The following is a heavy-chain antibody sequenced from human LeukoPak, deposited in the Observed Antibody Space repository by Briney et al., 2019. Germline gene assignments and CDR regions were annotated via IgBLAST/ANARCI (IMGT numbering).Heavy chain of an antibody. Sequence: GRSLRLSCAASGFTFSSYAMHWVRQAPGKGVEWVAVISYDGSNKYYADSVKGRFTISRDNSKNTLYLQMNSLRAEDTAVYYCAKDLGRWLQLAESDYYMDVWGKGTTVTISS. CDR2: ISYDGSNK. J-gene: IGHJ6*03. V-gene: IGHV3-30*04. D-gene: IGHD5-24*01. CDR3: AKDLGRWLQLAESDYYMDV. CDR1: GFTFSSYA.